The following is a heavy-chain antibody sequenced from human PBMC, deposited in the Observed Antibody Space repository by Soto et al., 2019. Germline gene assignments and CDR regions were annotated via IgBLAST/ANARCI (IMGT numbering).Heavy chain of an antibody. CDR1: GFTFSSYS. V-gene: IGHV3-48*02. J-gene: IGHJ6*02. D-gene: IGHD3-22*01. Sequence: PGGSLRLSCAASGFTFSSYSMNWVRQAPGKGLEWVSYISSSSSTIYYADSVKGRFTISRDNAKNSLYLQMNSPRDEDTAVYYCARDCACGYAVVVTDYYYYGMDVWGQGTTVNVAS. CDR2: ISSSSSTI. CDR3: ARDCACGYAVVVTDYYYYGMDV.